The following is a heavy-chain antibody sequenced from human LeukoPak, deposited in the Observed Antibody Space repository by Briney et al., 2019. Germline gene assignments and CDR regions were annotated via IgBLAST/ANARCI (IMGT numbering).Heavy chain of an antibody. V-gene: IGHV3-21*01. J-gene: IGHJ4*02. CDR1: GFTFSSYS. CDR3: AYGDYVGYFDY. Sequence: GGSLRLSCAASGFTFSSYSMNWVRQAPGKGLEWVSSISSSSYIYYADSVKGRFTISRDNAKNSLYLQMNSLRAEDTAVYYCAYGDYVGYFDYWGQGTLVTVSS. CDR2: ISSSSYI. D-gene: IGHD4-17*01.